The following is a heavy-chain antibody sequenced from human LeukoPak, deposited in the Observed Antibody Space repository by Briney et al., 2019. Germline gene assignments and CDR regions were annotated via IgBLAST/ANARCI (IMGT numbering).Heavy chain of an antibody. Sequence: GASVKVSCKASGGTFSSYAISWVRQAPGQGLEWMGGIIPIFGTANYAQKFQGRVTITADKSTSTAYMELSSLRSEDTAVCYCARERGDDPYYYDSSGYLDYWGQGTLVTVSS. V-gene: IGHV1-69*06. CDR2: IIPIFGTA. CDR3: ARERGDDPYYYDSSGYLDY. D-gene: IGHD3-22*01. J-gene: IGHJ4*02. CDR1: GGTFSSYA.